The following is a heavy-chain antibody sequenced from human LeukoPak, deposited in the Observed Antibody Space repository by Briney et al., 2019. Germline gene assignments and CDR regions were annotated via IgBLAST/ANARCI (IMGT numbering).Heavy chain of an antibody. J-gene: IGHJ4*02. CDR3: ATGGERSRIIKY. V-gene: IGHV4-59*02. CDR2: IYYSGST. CDR1: GGSVSSYY. Sequence: PSETLSLTCTVFGGSVSSYYWTWIRQPPGKGLEWIGYIYYSGSTTYNPSLKSRVTISVDTSENQFSLKLTSVTAADTAVYYCATGGERSRIIKYWGQGTLVTVSS. D-gene: IGHD3-16*01.